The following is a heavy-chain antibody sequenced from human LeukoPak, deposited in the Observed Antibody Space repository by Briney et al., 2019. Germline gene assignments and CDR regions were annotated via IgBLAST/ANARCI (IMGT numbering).Heavy chain of an antibody. J-gene: IGHJ4*02. CDR1: GGTFSSYA. CDR3: ARGPGIVGARDSDY. Sequence: ASVKVSCKASGGTFSSYAISWLRQAPGQGLEWMGRIIPIFGTANYAQKFQGRVTITTDESTSTAYMELSSLRSEDTAVYYCARGPGIVGARDSDYRGQGTLVTVSS. CDR2: IIPIFGTA. V-gene: IGHV1-69*05. D-gene: IGHD1-26*01.